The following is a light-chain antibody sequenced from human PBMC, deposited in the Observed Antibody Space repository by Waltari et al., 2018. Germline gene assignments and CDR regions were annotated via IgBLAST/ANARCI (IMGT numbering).Light chain of an antibody. V-gene: IGKV3-20*01. CDR2: RAS. CDR3: QHYGASPFR. J-gene: IGKJ2*03. Sequence: EIVLTQSPGALSLSPGERASLSCRASQSINGNYLAWFQQIPGQAPRLLIHRASTRAAGIPDRFSGSGSGADFTLTISRLEPEDFAMYYCQHYGASPFRFGQGTNLEIK. CDR1: QSINGNY.